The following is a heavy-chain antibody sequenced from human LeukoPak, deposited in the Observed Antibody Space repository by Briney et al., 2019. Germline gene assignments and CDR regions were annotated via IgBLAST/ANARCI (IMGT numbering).Heavy chain of an antibody. Sequence: GGSLRLSCAASGFTFSNAWMSWVRQAPGKGLEWVGRIKSKTDGGTTDYAAPVKGRFTISRDDSKNTLYLQMNSLKTEDTAVYYCTTSGYYYDSSGYSCYMDVWGKGTTVTVSS. J-gene: IGHJ6*03. CDR1: GFTFSNAW. CDR3: TTSGYYYDSSGYSCYMDV. CDR2: IKSKTDGGTT. V-gene: IGHV3-15*01. D-gene: IGHD3-22*01.